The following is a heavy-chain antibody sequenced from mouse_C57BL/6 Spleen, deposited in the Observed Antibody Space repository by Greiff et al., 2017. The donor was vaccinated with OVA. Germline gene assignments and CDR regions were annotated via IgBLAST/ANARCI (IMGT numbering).Heavy chain of an antibody. V-gene: IGHV1-15*01. CDR3: TRQAPENFDY. CDR2: IDPETGGT. J-gene: IGHJ2*01. Sequence: VQLQQSGAELVRPGASVTLSCKASGYTFTDYEMHWVKQTPVHGLEWIGAIDPETGGTAYTQKFKGKAILTANKSSSTAYMELRSLTSEDSAVYYCTRQAPENFDYWGQGTTLTVSS. CDR1: GYTFTDYE.